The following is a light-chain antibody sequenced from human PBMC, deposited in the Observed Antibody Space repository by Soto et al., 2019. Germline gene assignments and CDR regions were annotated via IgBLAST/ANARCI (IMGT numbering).Light chain of an antibody. CDR2: SDT. V-gene: IGLV1-44*01. J-gene: IGLJ2*01. Sequence: QSALTQPPSASGTPGQRVTISCSGSSSNIGSNTVTWYQQLPETAPKLLIHSDTERPSGVPDRFSGAKSGTSASLVISGRQSDDAADFYCAAWDDSLNGPVFGGGTKLTVL. CDR3: AAWDDSLNGPV. CDR1: SSNIGSNT.